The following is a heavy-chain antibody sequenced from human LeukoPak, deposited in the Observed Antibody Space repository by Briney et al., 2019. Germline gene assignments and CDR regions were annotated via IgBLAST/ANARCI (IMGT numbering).Heavy chain of an antibody. CDR2: IKQDGSEK. CDR3: AKYCGGDCYGMDV. J-gene: IGHJ6*02. D-gene: IGHD2-21*01. CDR1: GFTFSSYW. V-gene: IGHV3-7*01. Sequence: GGSLRLSCTASGFTFSSYWMSWVRQAPGKGLEWVANIKQDGSEKGYVDSVKGRFTISRDNAKNSLYLQMNSLRAEDTAVYYCAKYCGGDCYGMDVWGQGTTVTVSS.